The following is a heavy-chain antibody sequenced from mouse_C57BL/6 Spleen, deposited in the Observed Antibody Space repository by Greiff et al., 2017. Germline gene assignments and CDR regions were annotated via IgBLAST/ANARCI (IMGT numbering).Heavy chain of an antibody. J-gene: IGHJ2*01. CDR1: GYAFSSYW. V-gene: IGHV1-80*01. CDR3: ARSRGYYFDY. CDR2: IYPGDGDT. Sequence: VKLVESGAELVKPGASVKISCKASGYAFSSYWMNWVKQRPGKGLEWIGQIYPGDGDTNYNGKFKGKATLTADKSSSTAYMQLSSLTSEDSAVYFCARSRGYYFDYWGQGTTLTVSS.